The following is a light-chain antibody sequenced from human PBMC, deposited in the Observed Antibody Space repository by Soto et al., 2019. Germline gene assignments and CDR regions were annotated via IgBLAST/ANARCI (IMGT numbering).Light chain of an antibody. CDR2: GAS. Sequence: EIVVTQSPGTLSLSPGERATLACRASQSISSSYLAWYQQKPGQAPRLLIYGASSRAPGIPDRFSGSGSGTDFTLTISRLEPEDFAVYYCQFFGSSRYTFGQGTKLEIK. CDR3: QFFGSSRYT. V-gene: IGKV3-20*01. J-gene: IGKJ2*01. CDR1: QSISSSY.